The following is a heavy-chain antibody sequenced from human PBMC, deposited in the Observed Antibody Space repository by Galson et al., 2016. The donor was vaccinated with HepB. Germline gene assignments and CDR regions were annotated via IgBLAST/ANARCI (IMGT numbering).Heavy chain of an antibody. V-gene: IGHV3-48*04. CDR1: GFALSTYS. CDR3: ARESGNFDAGYIYLDY. CDR2: VTKSSSAM. Sequence: SLRLSCAASGFALSTYSMNWVRQAPGKGLEWVAYVTKSSSAMYYADSVKGRFTVSRDNAKNSLYLQMNSLRGEDTALYFCARESGNFDAGYIYLDYWGQGTLVTASS. J-gene: IGHJ4*02. D-gene: IGHD4-23*01.